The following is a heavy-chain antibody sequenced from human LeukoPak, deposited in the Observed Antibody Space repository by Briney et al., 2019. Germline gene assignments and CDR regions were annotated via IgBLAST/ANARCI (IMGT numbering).Heavy chain of an antibody. D-gene: IGHD1-26*01. Sequence: GASVKVSCKASGYTFTGYAMHWVRQAPGQRLEWMGWINAGNGNTKYSQKFQGRVTITRDTSASTAYMELSSLRSEDTAVYYCARGGELHGFDPWGQGTLVTVSS. CDR2: INAGNGNT. CDR3: ARGGELHGFDP. J-gene: IGHJ5*02. V-gene: IGHV1-3*01. CDR1: GYTFTGYA.